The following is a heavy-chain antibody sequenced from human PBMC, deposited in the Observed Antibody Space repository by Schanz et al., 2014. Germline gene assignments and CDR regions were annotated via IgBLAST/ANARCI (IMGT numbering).Heavy chain of an antibody. CDR1: GYTFTGYY. Sequence: QVQLVQSGSELTRPGASVRVSCKASGYTFTGYYMNWVRQAPGQGLEWMGWINPNSGGTDYAQKFQGRVTVTRDTSTSTACLELGSLRLDDTAVYYCAREGTIIRGLTGWFDPWGQGTLVTVSS. CDR3: AREGTIIRGLTGWFDP. CDR2: INPNSGGT. J-gene: IGHJ5*02. D-gene: IGHD3-10*01. V-gene: IGHV1-2*02.